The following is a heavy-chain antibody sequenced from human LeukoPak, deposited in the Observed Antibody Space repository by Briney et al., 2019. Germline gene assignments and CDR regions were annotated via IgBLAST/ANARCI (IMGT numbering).Heavy chain of an antibody. CDR2: ISWQSRTK. CDR3: VKDRDFWSGMDV. Sequence: PGRSLRLSCVGSDFFFEDYGMHWVRQVPGKGLEWVSGISWQSRTKKYADSVRGRFTISRDNAQKSLYLQMNSLELEDTALYYCVKDRDFWSGMDVWGQGTMVIVSS. V-gene: IGHV3-9*01. D-gene: IGHD3-3*01. CDR1: DFFFEDYG. J-gene: IGHJ6*02.